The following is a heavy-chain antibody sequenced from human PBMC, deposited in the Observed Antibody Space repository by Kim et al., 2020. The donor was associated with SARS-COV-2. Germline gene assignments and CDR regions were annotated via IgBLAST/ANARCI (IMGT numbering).Heavy chain of an antibody. CDR1: GFTFSSYA. CDR3: AKGRGSSATGAGMDV. D-gene: IGHD6-6*01. V-gene: IGHV3-23*01. Sequence: GGSLRLSCAASGFTFSSYAMSWVRQAPGKGLEWVSTISGSGGSTYYADSVKGRFTISRDNSKNTLYLQMNSLRAEDTAVYYCAKGRGSSATGAGMDVWGQGTTVTVSS. CDR2: ISGSGGST. J-gene: IGHJ6*02.